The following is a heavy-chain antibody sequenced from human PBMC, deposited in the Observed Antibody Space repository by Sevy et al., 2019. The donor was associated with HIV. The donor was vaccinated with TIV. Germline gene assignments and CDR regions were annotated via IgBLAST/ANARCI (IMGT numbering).Heavy chain of an antibody. J-gene: IGHJ6*03. CDR1: GGTFSSYT. CDR2: IIPIFATA. Sequence: ASVKVSCKASGGTFSSYTISWVRQAPGQGLEWMGSIIPIFATATYAQQFQGRVTITADESTSTAYMELSSLRSEDTAVYYCARASRHYYDYYYMDVRGKGTTVTVSS. CDR3: ARASRHYYDYYYMDV. V-gene: IGHV1-69*13.